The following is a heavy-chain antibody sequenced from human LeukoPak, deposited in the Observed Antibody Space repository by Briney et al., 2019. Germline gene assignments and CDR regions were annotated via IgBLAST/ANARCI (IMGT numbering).Heavy chain of an antibody. CDR1: GLTFSSYG. Sequence: GGSLRLSCAASGLTFSSYGMHWVRQAPGKGLEWVAFIRYDGSNKYYADSVKGRFTISRDNSKNTLYLQMNSLRAEDTAVYYCVKGGNIVVVPADAFDIWGQGTMVTVSS. CDR2: IRYDGSNK. CDR3: VKGGNIVVVPADAFDI. D-gene: IGHD2-2*01. J-gene: IGHJ3*02. V-gene: IGHV3-30*02.